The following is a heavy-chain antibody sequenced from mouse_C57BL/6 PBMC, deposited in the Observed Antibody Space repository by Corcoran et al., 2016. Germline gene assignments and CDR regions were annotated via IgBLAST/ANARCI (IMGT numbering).Heavy chain of an antibody. CDR1: GYSITSGNS. CDR3: ARDHYGYFDV. CDR2: ISYDGSN. J-gene: IGHJ1*03. Sequence: DVQLQESGPGLVKPSQSLSLTCSVTGYSITSGNSWNWIRQFPGNKLEWMGYISYDGSNNYNPSLKNRISITRDTSKNQFFLKLNSVTTEDTATYYCARDHYGYFDVWGTGTTVTVSS. V-gene: IGHV3-6*01.